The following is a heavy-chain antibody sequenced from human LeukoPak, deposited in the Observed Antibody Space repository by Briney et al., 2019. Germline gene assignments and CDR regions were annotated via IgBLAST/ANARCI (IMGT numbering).Heavy chain of an antibody. Sequence: GASVKVSCKASGYIFKYDGFSWVRQVPGQGLEWMGWINPNSGGTNYAQKFQGRVTMTRDTSISTAYMELSRLRSDDTAVYYCARDSGSGSPPGLFQHWGQGTLVTVSS. CDR3: ARDSGSGSPPGLFQH. V-gene: IGHV1-2*02. CDR1: GYIFKYDG. CDR2: INPNSGGT. J-gene: IGHJ1*01. D-gene: IGHD1-26*01.